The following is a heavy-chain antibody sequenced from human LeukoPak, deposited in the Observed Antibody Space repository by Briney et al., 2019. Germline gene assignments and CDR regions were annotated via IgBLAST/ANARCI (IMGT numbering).Heavy chain of an antibody. CDR1: GFTFSSYG. D-gene: IGHD4-17*01. Sequence: GSLRLSCAASGFTFSSYGMHWVPQAPGKGLEWVAVISYDGSNKYYADSVKGRFTISRDNSKDTLYLQMNSLRAEDTAVYYCAKAYGDYWPHYYYYGMDVWGQGTTVTVSS. CDR2: ISYDGSNK. J-gene: IGHJ6*02. CDR3: AKAYGDYWPHYYYYGMDV. V-gene: IGHV3-30*18.